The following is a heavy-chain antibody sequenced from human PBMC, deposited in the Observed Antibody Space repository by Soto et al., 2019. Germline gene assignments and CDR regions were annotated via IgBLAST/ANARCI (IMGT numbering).Heavy chain of an antibody. Sequence: EVQLAESGGGLVQPDRSLRLSCVASGFTFDDYAMHWVRQAPGKGLEWVSAISWNSGQLDYADSVRGRFTISRDNAKNSLYLQMNSLRPEDTALYYCAKDKSTGEYSYYRYMDVWGKGTTVTVSS. CDR3: AKDKSTGEYSYYRYMDV. D-gene: IGHD4-17*01. CDR2: ISWNSGQL. J-gene: IGHJ6*03. CDR1: GFTFDDYA. V-gene: IGHV3-9*01.